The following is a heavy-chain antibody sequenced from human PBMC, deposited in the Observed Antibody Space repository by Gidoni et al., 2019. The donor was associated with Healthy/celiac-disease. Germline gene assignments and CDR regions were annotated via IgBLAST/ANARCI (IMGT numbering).Heavy chain of an antibody. CDR2: ISGSGGST. D-gene: IGHD6-19*01. V-gene: IGHV3-23*01. Sequence: EVQLLESGGGLVQPGGSLSLSCAASGFTFSSYAMSWVRQAPGKGLEWVSAISGSGGSTYYADSVKGRFTISSDNSKNTLYLQMNSLRAEDTAVYYCAKVSSGWYWYFDLWGRGTLVTVSS. CDR3: AKVSSGWYWYFDL. CDR1: GFTFSSYA. J-gene: IGHJ2*01.